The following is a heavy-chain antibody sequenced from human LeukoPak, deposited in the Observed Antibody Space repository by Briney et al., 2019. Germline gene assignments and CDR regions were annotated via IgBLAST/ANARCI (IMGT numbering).Heavy chain of an antibody. V-gene: IGHV4-59*08. CDR1: GGSISSYY. Sequence: NPSETLSLTCTVSGGSISSYYWSWIRQPPGKGLEWIGYIYFNGNTNYNTTLKNRVTISVDTSKNQFSLKLSSVTAADTAVYYCTRLASTDAYSHYGMDVWGQGTTVTVSS. CDR3: TRLASTDAYSHYGMDV. J-gene: IGHJ6*02. CDR2: IYFNGNT.